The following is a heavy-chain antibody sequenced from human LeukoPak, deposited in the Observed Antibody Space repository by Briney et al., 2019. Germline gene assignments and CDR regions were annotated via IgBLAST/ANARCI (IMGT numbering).Heavy chain of an antibody. CDR3: ARGLRYCSGGSCYWSSWYYYYGMDV. J-gene: IGHJ6*02. CDR2: INHSGST. CDR1: GGSFSGYY. D-gene: IGHD2-15*01. V-gene: IGHV4-34*01. Sequence: PSETLSLTCAVYGGSFSGYYWSWIRQPPGKGLEWIGEINHSGSTNYNPSLKSRVTISVDTSKNQFSLKLSSVTAADTAVYYCARGLRYCSGGSCYWSSWYYYYGMDVWGQGTTVTVSS.